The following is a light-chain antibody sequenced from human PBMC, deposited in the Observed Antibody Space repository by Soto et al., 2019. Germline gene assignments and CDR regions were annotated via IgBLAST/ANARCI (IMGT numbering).Light chain of an antibody. J-gene: IGKJ5*01. CDR1: QSISNF. Sequence: DIQITQSPSSLSASVGDRVTITCRASQSISNFLNWYQQKPGKAPKLLIYAASSLQSGVPSRFSGSGSGTDFTLTISRLDPEDFAVYYCQQYGSSPSSITFGQGTRLEIK. CDR3: QQYGSSPSSIT. V-gene: IGKV1-39*01. CDR2: AAS.